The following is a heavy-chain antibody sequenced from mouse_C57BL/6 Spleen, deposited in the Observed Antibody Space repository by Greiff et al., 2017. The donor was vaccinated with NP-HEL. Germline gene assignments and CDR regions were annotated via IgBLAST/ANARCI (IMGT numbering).Heavy chain of an antibody. Sequence: VQLQQSGPELVKPGASVKISCKASGYVFSSSWMNWVKQRPGKGLEWIGRIYPGDGDTNYNGKFKGKATLTADKSSSTAYMQLSSLTSEDSAVYFCANYDGAMDYWGQGTSVTVSS. CDR2: IYPGDGDT. D-gene: IGHD2-4*01. V-gene: IGHV1-82*01. J-gene: IGHJ4*01. CDR1: GYVFSSSW. CDR3: ANYDGAMDY.